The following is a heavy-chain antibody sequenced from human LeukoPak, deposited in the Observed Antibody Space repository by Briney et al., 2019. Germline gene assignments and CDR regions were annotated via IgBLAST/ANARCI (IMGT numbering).Heavy chain of an antibody. CDR1: GGTFSSYA. V-gene: IGHV1-69*05. Sequence: SVKVSCKASGGTFSSYAISWVRQAPGQGLEWMGGIIPIFGTANYAQKFQGRVTITTDESTSTAYMELSSLRSEDTAVYYCARGLAARREKPYNWFDPWGQGTLVTVSS. J-gene: IGHJ5*02. D-gene: IGHD6-6*01. CDR3: ARGLAARREKPYNWFDP. CDR2: IIPIFGTA.